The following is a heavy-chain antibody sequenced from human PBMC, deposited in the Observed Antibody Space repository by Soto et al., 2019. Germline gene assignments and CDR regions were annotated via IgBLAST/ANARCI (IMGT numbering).Heavy chain of an antibody. J-gene: IGHJ4*02. CDR1: GFTLSEYG. V-gene: IGHV3-23*01. CDR2: VSGSGDST. CDR3: ATSNYGERD. D-gene: IGHD3-10*01. Sequence: ELQVLESGGGLVQPGGSLRLTCAASGFTLSEYGTSWVRQAPGKGLAWVSFVSGSGDSTYYTDSVKGRFTISRDSSKNTVCLQMNSLRAEDTAVYYCATSNYGERDWGQGTLVTVSS.